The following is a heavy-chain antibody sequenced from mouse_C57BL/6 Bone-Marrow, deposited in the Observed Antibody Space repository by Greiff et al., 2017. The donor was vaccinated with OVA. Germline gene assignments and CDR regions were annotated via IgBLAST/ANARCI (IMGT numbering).Heavy chain of an antibody. J-gene: IGHJ2*01. CDR1: GFTFSSYG. V-gene: IGHV5-6*01. CDR3: ARHALAYYFDY. D-gene: IGHD4-1*01. Sequence: EVQGVESGGDLVKPGGSLKLSCAASGFTFSSYGMSWVRQTPDKRLEWVATISSGGSYTYYPDSVKGRFTISRDNAKNTLYLQMSSLKSEDTAMYYWARHALAYYFDYWGQGTTLTVSS. CDR2: ISSGGSYT.